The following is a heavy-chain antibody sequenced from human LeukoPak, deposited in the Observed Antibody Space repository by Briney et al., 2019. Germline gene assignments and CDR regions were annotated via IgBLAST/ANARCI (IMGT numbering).Heavy chain of an antibody. CDR2: ISYSGTP. CDR1: GGSISTYY. D-gene: IGHD4-17*01. J-gene: IGHJ4*02. V-gene: IGHV4-59*12. Sequence: SETLSLTCTVSGGSISTYYWTWIRQPPGKGLEWIGYISYSGTPYYNPSLNSRVTISLDTSKNQFSLRLNSVTAADTAMYYCARDRYGDFEDYWGQGTLVTVSS. CDR3: ARDRYGDFEDY.